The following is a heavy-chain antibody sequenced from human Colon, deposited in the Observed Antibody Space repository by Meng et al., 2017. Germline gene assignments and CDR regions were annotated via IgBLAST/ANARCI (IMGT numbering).Heavy chain of an antibody. CDR1: RGSFSCYY. V-gene: IGHV4-34*01. J-gene: IGHJ4*02. CDR3: SRGPGRGSRSGSFDY. D-gene: IGHD3-10*01. CDR2: IYSSGSA. Sequence: QVQLQLGGAGLFKPSATRSLTCAVYRGSFSCYYCSWILQHPGKGLEWIGYIYSSGSAYYNPSLNSLVSISIDTSKNQFSLKLCSVTAADTAVYYCSRGPGRGSRSGSFDYWGQGTLVTVSS.